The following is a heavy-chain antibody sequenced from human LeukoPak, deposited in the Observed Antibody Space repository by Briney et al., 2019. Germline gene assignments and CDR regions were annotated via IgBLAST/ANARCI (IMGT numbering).Heavy chain of an antibody. CDR1: GGSISSYY. D-gene: IGHD6-6*01. V-gene: IGHV4-59*12. Sequence: SETLSLTCTVSGGSISSYYWSWIRQPPGKGLEWIGYIYYSGSTNHNPSLKSRVTISVDGSKNQFSLKLRSVTAADTAVYYCATYGDSSSSDYYYYYMDVWGKGTTVTVSS. CDR2: IYYSGST. J-gene: IGHJ6*03. CDR3: ATYGDSSSSDYYYYYMDV.